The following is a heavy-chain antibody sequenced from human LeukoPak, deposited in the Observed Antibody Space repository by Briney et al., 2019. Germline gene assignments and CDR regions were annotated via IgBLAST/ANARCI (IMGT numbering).Heavy chain of an antibody. V-gene: IGHV1-2*02. CDR3: ARDRWFGENYYYYYMDV. CDR2: INPNSGGT. J-gene: IGHJ6*03. CDR1: GYTFTGYY. Sequence: ASVKVSCKVSGYTFTGYYMHWVRRAPGQGLEGMGWINPNSGGTNYAQKFQGRVTMTRDTSISTAYMELSRLRSDDTAVYYCARDRWFGENYYYYYMDVWGKGTTVTISS. D-gene: IGHD3-10*01.